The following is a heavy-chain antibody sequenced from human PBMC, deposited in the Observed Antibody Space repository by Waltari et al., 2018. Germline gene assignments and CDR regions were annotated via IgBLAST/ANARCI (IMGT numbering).Heavy chain of an antibody. CDR1: GGSFRSYW. J-gene: IGHJ4*02. CDR3: AKYQGRNFDY. CDR2: INGNTGST. Sequence: QVQLQESRPGLVKPSETLSLTFAVSGGSFRSYWWTWVRLSPGKGLDWIGEINGNTGSTNYNPSLESRVTISRDASKNQFSLKLSSVTAADTAVYYCAKYQGRNFDYWGQGVLVTVSS. D-gene: IGHD2-15*01. V-gene: IGHV4-34*10.